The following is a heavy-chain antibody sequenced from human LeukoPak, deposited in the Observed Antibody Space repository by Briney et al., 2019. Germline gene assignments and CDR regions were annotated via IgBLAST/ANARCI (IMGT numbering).Heavy chain of an antibody. J-gene: IGHJ6*03. D-gene: IGHD5-18*01. CDR3: ARCLRGLWLLGMDV. CDR1: GYTFTSYY. V-gene: IGHV1-46*01. Sequence: ASVKVSCKASGYTFTSYYMHWVRQAPGQGLEWMGIINPSGGSTSYAQKFQGRVTMTRDTSTSTAYMELRSLRSDDTAVYYCARCLRGLWLLGMDVWGKGTTVTVSS. CDR2: INPSGGST.